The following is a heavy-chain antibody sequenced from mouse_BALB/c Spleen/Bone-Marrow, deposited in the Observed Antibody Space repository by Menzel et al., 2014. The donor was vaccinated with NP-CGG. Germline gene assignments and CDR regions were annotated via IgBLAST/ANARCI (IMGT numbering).Heavy chain of an antibody. CDR3: ARLHYYGYGAY. J-gene: IGHJ3*01. D-gene: IGHD1-2*01. CDR2: INPDRRTI. CDR1: GFDFSTFW. V-gene: IGHV4-1*02. Sequence: LQESGGGLVQPGGSLKLSCAASGFDFSTFWMSWVRQAPGKGLEWIGEINPDRRTINYSPSLKDKFVISRDNAKNTLYLLMSKVRSEDTALYYCARLHYYGYGAYWGQGTLVTVSA.